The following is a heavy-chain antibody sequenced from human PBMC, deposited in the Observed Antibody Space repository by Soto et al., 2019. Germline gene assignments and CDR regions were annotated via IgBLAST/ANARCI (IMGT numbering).Heavy chain of an antibody. CDR3: ARSYQDRSYSLWYFDL. J-gene: IGHJ2*01. CDR1: GFTFSSYA. D-gene: IGHD1-26*01. V-gene: IGHV3-30-3*01. Sequence: RRLSCAASGFTFSSYAMHWVRQAPGKGLEWVAVISYDGSNKYYADSVKGRFTISRDNSKNTLYLQMNSLRAEDTAVYYCARSYQDRSYSLWYFDLWGRGTLVTVS. CDR2: ISYDGSNK.